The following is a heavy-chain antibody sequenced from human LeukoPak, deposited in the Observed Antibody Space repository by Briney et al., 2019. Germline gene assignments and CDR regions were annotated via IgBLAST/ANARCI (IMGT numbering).Heavy chain of an antibody. V-gene: IGHV4-39*07. Sequence: KASETLSLTCTVSGGSISSSSYYWGWIRQPPGKGLEWIGSIYYSGSTYYNPSLKSRVTISVDTSKNQFSLKLSSVTAADTAVYYCARDANYYASSGYYDWGQGTLVTVSS. J-gene: IGHJ4*02. D-gene: IGHD3-22*01. CDR1: GGSISSSSYY. CDR3: ARDANYYASSGYYD. CDR2: IYYSGST.